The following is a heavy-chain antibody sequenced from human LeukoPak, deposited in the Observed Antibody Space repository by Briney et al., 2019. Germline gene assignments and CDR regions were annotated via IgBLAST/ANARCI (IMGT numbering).Heavy chain of an antibody. CDR1: GYTFTSYG. Sequence: GASVKVSCKXSGYTFTSYGISWVRQAPRQGLEWMGWISANNGNTNYAQKFQGRVTMTTDTSTGTAYMELRSLRSDDTAVYYCARDFFHGHCGGLSCFLLDYWGQGSLVAVSS. D-gene: IGHD2-15*01. CDR2: ISANNGNT. J-gene: IGHJ4*02. CDR3: ARDFFHGHCGGLSCFLLDY. V-gene: IGHV1-18*01.